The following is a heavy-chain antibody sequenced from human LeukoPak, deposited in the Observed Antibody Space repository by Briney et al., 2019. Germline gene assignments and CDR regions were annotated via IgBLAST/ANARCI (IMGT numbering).Heavy chain of an antibody. Sequence: ASVKVSCKASNYTFTDYGINWVRQAPGQGLEWVGSISTKNGYTKLAQKFQGRVAMTKDTSANTIYMDLKSLTFDDTAVYYCAREKLWFGEFPFDNWGQGTLVSVSS. CDR1: NYTFTDYG. J-gene: IGHJ4*02. CDR3: AREKLWFGEFPFDN. D-gene: IGHD3-10*01. V-gene: IGHV1-18*01. CDR2: ISTKNGYT.